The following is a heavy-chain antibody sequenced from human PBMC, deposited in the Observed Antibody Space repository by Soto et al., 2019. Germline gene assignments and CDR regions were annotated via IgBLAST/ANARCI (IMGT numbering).Heavy chain of an antibody. D-gene: IGHD3-3*01. Sequence: HVQLQESGPVRVKPSQTLSLTCTVSGGSISSGGYYWSWIRQHPGKGLEWIGYIYYSGSTYYNPSLKSRVTISVDTSKNQFSLKLSSVTAADTAVYYCARGYSYYDFWSGSPDGGWFDPWGQGTLVTVSS. CDR2: IYYSGST. CDR1: GGSISSGGYY. V-gene: IGHV4-31*03. J-gene: IGHJ5*02. CDR3: ARGYSYYDFWSGSPDGGWFDP.